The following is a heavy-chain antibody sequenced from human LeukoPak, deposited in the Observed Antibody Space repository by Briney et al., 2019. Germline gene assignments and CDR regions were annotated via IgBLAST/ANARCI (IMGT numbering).Heavy chain of an antibody. Sequence: VGSLRLSCAVSGFTFSSYSINWVRESPGQGLGWCSYISSSSSIIYYADSVKGRFTISRDNAKNSLYLQMNSLRDEDTAVYYCARDAQNYYYDSSGYYYVNPNFDYWGQGTLVTVSS. D-gene: IGHD3-22*01. CDR2: ISSSSSII. J-gene: IGHJ4*02. V-gene: IGHV3-48*02. CDR3: ARDAQNYYYDSSGYYYVNPNFDY. CDR1: GFTFSSYS.